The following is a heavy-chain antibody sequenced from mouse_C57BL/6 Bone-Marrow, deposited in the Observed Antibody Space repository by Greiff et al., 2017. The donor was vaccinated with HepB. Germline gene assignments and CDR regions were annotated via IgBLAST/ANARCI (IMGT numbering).Heavy chain of an antibody. Sequence: EVKLVESGGDLVKPGGSLKLSCAASGFTFSSYGMSWVRQTPDKRLEWVATISSGGSYTYYPDSVKGRFTISRDNAENTLYLQMSSLKSEDTAMYYCARHGWLDYFDYWGQGTTLTVSS. J-gene: IGHJ2*01. CDR3: ARHGWLDYFDY. V-gene: IGHV5-6*01. D-gene: IGHD2-3*01. CDR2: ISSGGSYT. CDR1: GFTFSSYG.